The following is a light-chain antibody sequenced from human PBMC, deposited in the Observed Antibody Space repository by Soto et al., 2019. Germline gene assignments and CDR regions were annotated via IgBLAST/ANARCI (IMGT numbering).Light chain of an antibody. CDR3: QQYENTPWM. Sequence: EIVLTQSPGTLSLSPGERATLFCRASQSISSNYLAWYQQKPGQAPRLLIYGASTRASGTPDRFSGSGSGTAFTGTAFTLTISGLEPEDSAVYYCQQYENTPWMFRQGTKVEI. J-gene: IGKJ1*01. V-gene: IGKV3-20*01. CDR1: QSISSNY. CDR2: GAS.